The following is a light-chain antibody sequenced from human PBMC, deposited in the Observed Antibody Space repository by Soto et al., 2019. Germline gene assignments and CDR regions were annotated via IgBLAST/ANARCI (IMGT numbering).Light chain of an antibody. CDR3: HQYNNWPLET. CDR1: QSVSNN. Sequence: EIVMTQSPATLSVSPGERATLSCRASQSVSNNLAWYQQKPGQAPRHLIYGASSRATGIPARFSGSGSGTEFTLTISSLQSEDFAVYYCHQYNNWPLETFGQGTKVEIK. V-gene: IGKV3-15*01. CDR2: GAS. J-gene: IGKJ1*01.